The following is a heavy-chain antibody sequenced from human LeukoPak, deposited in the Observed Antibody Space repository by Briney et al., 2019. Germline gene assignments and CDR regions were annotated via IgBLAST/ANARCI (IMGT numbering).Heavy chain of an antibody. Sequence: GGSLRLSCAASEFDFSSHAMTWVRQAPGKGLEWVSAISISGSKTYYADSVKGRFTISRDNSKNTLYLQMNSLRPEDTAVYYCVRAIEVETEGDFWGQGTLVTVSS. CDR3: VRAIEVETEGDF. D-gene: IGHD5-24*01. J-gene: IGHJ4*02. CDR2: ISISGSKT. CDR1: EFDFSSHA. V-gene: IGHV3-23*01.